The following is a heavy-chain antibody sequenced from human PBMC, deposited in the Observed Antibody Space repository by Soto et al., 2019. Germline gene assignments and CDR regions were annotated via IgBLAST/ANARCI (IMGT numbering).Heavy chain of an antibody. J-gene: IGHJ4*02. CDR3: ARRKDDYGDTYYFDY. CDR1: GGSISSYY. Sequence: QVQLQESGPGLVKPSETLSLTCTVSGGSISSYYWSWIRQPPGKGLEWIGYIYYSGSTNYNPSLKSRVTLSVDTSKNQFSLKLSSVTAADTAVYYCARRKDDYGDTYYFDYWGQGTLVTVSS. V-gene: IGHV4-59*08. D-gene: IGHD4-17*01. CDR2: IYYSGST.